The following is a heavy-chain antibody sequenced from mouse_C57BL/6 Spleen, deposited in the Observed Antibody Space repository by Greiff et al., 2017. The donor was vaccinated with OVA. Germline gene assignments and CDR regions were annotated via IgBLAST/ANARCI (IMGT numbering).Heavy chain of an antibody. CDR3: HYDYDAWFAY. Sequence: QVQLQQSGAELARPGASVKLSCKASGSTFTRYSLSWVKQRAGQGLEWIGEIYPRSGNTSYNEKFKGKATLTADKSSSTAYMELRSLTAEDSAVYFCHYDYDAWFAYWGQGTLVTVSA. CDR1: GSTFTRYS. V-gene: IGHV1-81*01. J-gene: IGHJ3*01. CDR2: IYPRSGNT. D-gene: IGHD2-4*01.